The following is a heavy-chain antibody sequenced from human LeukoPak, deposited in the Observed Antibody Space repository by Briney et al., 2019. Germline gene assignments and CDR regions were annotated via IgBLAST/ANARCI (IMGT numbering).Heavy chain of an antibody. CDR1: GFTFSSYA. D-gene: IGHD1-26*01. Sequence: GGALRLSCAASGFTFSSYAMSWVRQAPGKGLEWVSAIRDSGSSTHYADSVKGRFTTSRDNSKNTLFLQMNSLRAEDTAIYYCAKYGPQDSGSSHFDTGAREPWSPSPQ. CDR3: AKYGPQDSGSSHFDT. J-gene: IGHJ4*02. V-gene: IGHV3-23*01. CDR2: IRDSGSST.